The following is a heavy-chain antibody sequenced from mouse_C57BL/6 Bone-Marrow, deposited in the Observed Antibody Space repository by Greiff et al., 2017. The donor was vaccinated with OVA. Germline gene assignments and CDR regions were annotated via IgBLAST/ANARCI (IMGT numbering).Heavy chain of an antibody. Sequence: VQLQQSGAELARPGASVKLSCKASGYTFTSYGISWVKQRTGQGLEWIGEIYPRSGNTYYNEKFKGKATLTADKSSSTAYMELRSLTSEDSAVYFCAAYYGKSWFAYWGQGTLVTVSA. V-gene: IGHV1-81*01. J-gene: IGHJ3*01. CDR1: GYTFTSYG. D-gene: IGHD2-10*01. CDR3: AAYYGKSWFAY. CDR2: IYPRSGNT.